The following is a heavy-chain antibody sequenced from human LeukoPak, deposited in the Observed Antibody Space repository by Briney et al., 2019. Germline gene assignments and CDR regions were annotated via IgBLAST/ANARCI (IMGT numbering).Heavy chain of an antibody. D-gene: IGHD3-16*01. J-gene: IGHJ2*01. Sequence: GXLRXSCAASGFTFTSYWMTWVRQAPGXGXEWVANINEDGGGKYYVDSVKGRFTISRDNAKNSLYLQMNSLRAEDTAVYYCARDYTSWYFDLWGRGTLVTVSS. CDR2: INEDGGGK. CDR3: ARDYTSWYFDL. V-gene: IGHV3-7*01. CDR1: GFTFTSYW.